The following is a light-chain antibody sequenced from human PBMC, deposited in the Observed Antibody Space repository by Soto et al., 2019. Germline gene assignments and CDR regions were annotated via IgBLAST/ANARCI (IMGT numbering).Light chain of an antibody. J-gene: IGLJ2*01. V-gene: IGLV2-8*01. CDR2: DVT. CDR1: SSDVGGYNS. CDR3: SSYAGSNNFV. Sequence: QSALTQPPSASGSPGQSGTISCTGTSSDVGGYNSVSWYQQHPGKAPKLMIYDVTKRPSGVPDRFSGSKSGNTASLTVSGLQAEDEADYYCSSYAGSNNFVFGGGTKLTVL.